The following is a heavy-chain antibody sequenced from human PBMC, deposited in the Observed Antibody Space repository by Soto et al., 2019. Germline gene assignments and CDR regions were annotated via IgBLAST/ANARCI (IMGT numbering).Heavy chain of an antibody. J-gene: IGHJ6*03. CDR1: GYTFTTYY. D-gene: IGHD3-10*01. CDR3: ARGRGRARGAGYYYYYMDV. CDR2: INPNSGNT. V-gene: IGHV1-8*02. Sequence: ASVKVSCKASGYTFTTYYMHWLRQARGQGLEWMGRINPNSGNTRYEQKFQGRVTMTRNTSISTAYMELSSLRSEDTAVYYCARGRGRARGAGYYYYYMDVWGKGTTVTVSS.